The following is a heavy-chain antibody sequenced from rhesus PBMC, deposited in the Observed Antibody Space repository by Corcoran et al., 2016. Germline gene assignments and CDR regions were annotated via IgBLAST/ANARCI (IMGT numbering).Heavy chain of an antibody. CDR1: GFTFSSYV. CDR2: ISSASSYI. Sequence: EVQLVESGGGLVQPGGSLRLSCAASGFTFSSYVMSWARQVTAKGLEWVSSISSASSYIYYADSVKGRFTISRDNAKNSLSLQMNSLRAEDTAVYYCTSDYNIWTGYYTRNSLDVWGRGVLVTVSS. D-gene: IGHD3-3*01. V-gene: IGHV3S16*01. J-gene: IGHJ5-2*02. CDR3: TSDYNIWTGYYTRNSLDV.